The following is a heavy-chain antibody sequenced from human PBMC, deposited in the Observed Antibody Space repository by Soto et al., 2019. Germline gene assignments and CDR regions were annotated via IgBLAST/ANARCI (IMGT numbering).Heavy chain of an antibody. Sequence: SETLSLTCASAFGFYGGLYWSRILQHPGKGREWIGEINHSGSPNYNPSLKSRVTISVDTSKNEFALKLSSVTAAHTAAYYCAKGRNDGDNDYWGQRTLVTVSS. CDR1: FGFYGGLY. CDR3: AKGRNDGDNDY. V-gene: IGHV4-34*01. CDR2: INHSGSP. D-gene: IGHD4-17*01. J-gene: IGHJ4*02.